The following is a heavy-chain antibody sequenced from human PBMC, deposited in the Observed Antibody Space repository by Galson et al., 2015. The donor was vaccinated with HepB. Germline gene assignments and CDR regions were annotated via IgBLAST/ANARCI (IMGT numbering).Heavy chain of an antibody. V-gene: IGHV1-18*01. CDR3: ARDGGGLRELEWLSPNEALDY. CDR1: GYTFSNYI. Sequence: SVKVSCKASGYTFSNYIINWVRQAPGQGLEWMGWISAYSGKPNFAQKFQGRVTLTMDTSTSTAYMELRTLRSDDTAVYYCARDGGGLRELEWLSPNEALDYWGQGILVTVAS. CDR2: ISAYSGKP. D-gene: IGHD3-3*01. J-gene: IGHJ4*02.